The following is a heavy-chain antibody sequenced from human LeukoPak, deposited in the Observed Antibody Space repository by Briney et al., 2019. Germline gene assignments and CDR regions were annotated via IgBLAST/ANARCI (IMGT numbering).Heavy chain of an antibody. CDR2: IGSDNKP. Sequence: GGSLRLSCEASGFTFSAYAMTWVRQAPGKGLEWVSSIGSDNKPHYSESVKGRFAISRDNSKNTLYLQMNSLRAEDTAVYYCAGRVVPAAPIDYWGQGTLVTVSS. D-gene: IGHD2-2*01. CDR3: AGRVVPAAPIDY. J-gene: IGHJ4*02. CDR1: GFTFSAYA. V-gene: IGHV3-23*05.